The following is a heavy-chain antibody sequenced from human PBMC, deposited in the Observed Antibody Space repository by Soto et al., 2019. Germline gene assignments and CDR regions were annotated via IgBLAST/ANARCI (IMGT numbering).Heavy chain of an antibody. CDR2: IYYSGST. D-gene: IGHD3-10*01. CDR1: GGSISTYY. J-gene: IGHJ5*02. CDR3: ARAFGGYGSGSYYAT. V-gene: IGHV4-59*01. Sequence: SETLSLTCTVSGGSISTYYWSWIRQPPGKGLEWIGYIYYSGSTNCNPSLKSRVTISVDTSKNQFSLKLSSVTAADTAVYYCARAFGGYGSGSYYATWGQGTLVTVSS.